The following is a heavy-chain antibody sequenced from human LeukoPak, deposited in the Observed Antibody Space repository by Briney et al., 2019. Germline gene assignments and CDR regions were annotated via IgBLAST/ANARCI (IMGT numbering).Heavy chain of an antibody. Sequence: SDTLTPKGPLEGESCSSHYWSWNRQPTGKGLEWIGEINHSGSTNYNPSLKSRVTISVDTSKNRFSLKLSSVTAADTAVYYCARGSLWFPWGQGTLVTVSS. CDR1: GESCSSHY. V-gene: IGHV4-34*01. D-gene: IGHD3-10*01. CDR2: INHSGST. CDR3: ARGSLWFP. J-gene: IGHJ5*02.